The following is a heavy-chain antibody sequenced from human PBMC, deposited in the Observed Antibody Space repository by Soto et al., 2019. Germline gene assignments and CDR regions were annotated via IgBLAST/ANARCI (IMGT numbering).Heavy chain of an antibody. CDR3: ARGTDSSGYYPFDY. Sequence: SETLSLTCTVSGGSISSYYWSWIRQPPGKGLEWIGYIYYSGSTNYNPSLKSRVTISVDTSKNQFSLKLSSVTAADTAVYYCARGTDSSGYYPFDYWGQGTLVTVSS. CDR2: IYYSGST. V-gene: IGHV4-59*01. J-gene: IGHJ4*02. CDR1: GGSISSYY. D-gene: IGHD3-22*01.